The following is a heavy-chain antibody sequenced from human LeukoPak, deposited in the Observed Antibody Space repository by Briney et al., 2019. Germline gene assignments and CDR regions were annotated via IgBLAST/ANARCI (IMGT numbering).Heavy chain of an antibody. D-gene: IGHD2-2*01. CDR2: ISSSGSTI. Sequence: PGGSLRLSCAASGFTFSDYYMSWIRQAPGKGLEWGSYISSSGSTIYYADSVKGRFTISRDNAKNSLYLQMNSLRAEDTAVYYCARVKTDQYLRDYYYGMDVWGQGTTVTVSS. CDR3: ARVKTDQYLRDYYYGMDV. J-gene: IGHJ6*02. V-gene: IGHV3-11*01. CDR1: GFTFSDYY.